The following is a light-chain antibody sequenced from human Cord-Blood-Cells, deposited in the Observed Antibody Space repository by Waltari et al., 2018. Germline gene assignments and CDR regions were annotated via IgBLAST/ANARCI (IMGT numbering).Light chain of an antibody. J-gene: IGKJ1*01. CDR1: QGISNY. V-gene: IGKV1-27*01. CDR3: QKYNGAPWT. CDR2: AAS. Sequence: DIQMTQSPSSLSASVGDRVTITCRASQGISNYLACYQQKPGKVPKLLIYAASTLQSGVPSVFMGSGSVTDFTLSISSLQPEDVATYYCQKYNGAPWTFGQGTKVEIK.